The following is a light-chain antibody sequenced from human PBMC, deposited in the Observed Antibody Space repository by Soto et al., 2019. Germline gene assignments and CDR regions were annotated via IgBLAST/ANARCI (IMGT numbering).Light chain of an antibody. V-gene: IGKV1-39*01. J-gene: IGKJ4*01. CDR1: QSISSY. Sequence: DIQMTQSPSSLSASVGDRVTITCRASQSISSYLNWYQQKPGRAPDLLIYAASSLQSGVPSRFSGSGSGTDFTLTISSLQPEDFATYYCQPSYSTPLTFGGGTKVEIK. CDR3: QPSYSTPLT. CDR2: AAS.